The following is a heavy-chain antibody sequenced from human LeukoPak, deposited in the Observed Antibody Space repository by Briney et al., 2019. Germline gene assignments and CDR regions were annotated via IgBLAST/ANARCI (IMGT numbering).Heavy chain of an antibody. V-gene: IGHV2-5*02. Sequence: SGPTLVKPTQTLTLTCTFSGFSLSTSGVGVGWIRQPPGKALEWLALIYWDDDKRYSPSLESRLTITKDTSKNQVVLTMTNMDPVDTATYYCAHNFKIWSGTPPYYFDYWGQGTLVTVSS. CDR1: GFSLSTSGVG. CDR2: IYWDDDK. D-gene: IGHD3-3*01. CDR3: AHNFKIWSGTPPYYFDY. J-gene: IGHJ4*02.